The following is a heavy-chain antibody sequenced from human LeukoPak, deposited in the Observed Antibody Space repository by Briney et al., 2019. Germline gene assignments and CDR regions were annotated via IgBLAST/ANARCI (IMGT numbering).Heavy chain of an antibody. J-gene: IGHJ5*02. CDR2: ISYDGSNK. CDR3: ARGVVPARLRYLFWFDP. V-gene: IGHV3-30*04. D-gene: IGHD3-9*01. Sequence: PGGSLRLSCAASGFTFSSYAMHWVRQAPGKGLEWVAVISYDGSNKYYADSVKGRFTISRDNSKNTLYLQMNSLRAEDTAVYYCARGVVPARLRYLFWFDPWGQGTLVTVSS. CDR1: GFTFSSYA.